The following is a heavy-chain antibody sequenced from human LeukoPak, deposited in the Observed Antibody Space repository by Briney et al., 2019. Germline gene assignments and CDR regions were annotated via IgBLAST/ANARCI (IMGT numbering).Heavy chain of an antibody. Sequence: ASVKVSCNASGSTFTTYYIHWVRRPIGQGLGGRGIINPSGDSTTYAQKFQCRVTMTRDTSTSTVYMELSSLTSEDTAVYYCARRYSDYAETALDYWGQGTLVTVSS. CDR1: GSTFTTYY. CDR2: INPSGDST. D-gene: IGHD5-12*01. J-gene: IGHJ4*02. V-gene: IGHV1-46*01. CDR3: ARRYSDYAETALDY.